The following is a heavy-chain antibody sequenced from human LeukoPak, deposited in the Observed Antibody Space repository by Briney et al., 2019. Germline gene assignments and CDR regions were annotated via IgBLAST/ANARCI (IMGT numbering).Heavy chain of an antibody. CDR2: INHSGST. J-gene: IGHJ3*02. CDR3: ARDLGSGWYRGDAFDI. V-gene: IGHV4-34*01. D-gene: IGHD6-19*01. CDR1: GGSFSGYY. Sequence: PSETLSLTCAVYGGSFSGYYWSWIRQPPGKGLEWIGEINHSGSTNYNPSLKSRVTISVDTSKNQFSLKLSSVTAADTAVYYCARDLGSGWYRGDAFDIWGQGTMVTVSS.